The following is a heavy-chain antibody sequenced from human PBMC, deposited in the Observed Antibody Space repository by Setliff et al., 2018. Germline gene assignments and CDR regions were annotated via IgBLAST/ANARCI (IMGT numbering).Heavy chain of an antibody. V-gene: IGHV1-3*03. D-gene: IGHD6-19*01. CDR3: ARAETWAVAGIFWFDP. CDR1: GYTFTSYA. Sequence: EASVKVSCKASGYTFTSYAVHWVRQAPGQRLEWMGWINAGNGKTKYSQEFQGRVTITRNTSASTAYMELRSLRSEDMAVYYCARAETWAVAGIFWFDPWGQGTLVTVSS. CDR2: INAGNGKT. J-gene: IGHJ5*02.